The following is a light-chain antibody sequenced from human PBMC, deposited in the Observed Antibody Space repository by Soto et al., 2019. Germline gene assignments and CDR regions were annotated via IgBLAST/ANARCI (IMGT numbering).Light chain of an antibody. V-gene: IGLV2-14*03. J-gene: IGLJ1*01. Sequence: QSALTQPASVSGSPGQSITISCTGTSTDIGRYNYVSWYQQHPGKAPKLMIYDVSNRPSGVSNRFSGSKSGNTASLTISGFQAEDEADYYCSSYTSSSTYVFGTGTKLTVL. CDR2: DVS. CDR3: SSYTSSSTYV. CDR1: STDIGRYNY.